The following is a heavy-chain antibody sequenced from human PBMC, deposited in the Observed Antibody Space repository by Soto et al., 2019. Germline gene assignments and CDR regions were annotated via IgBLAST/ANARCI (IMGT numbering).Heavy chain of an antibody. CDR3: ARVATIFGYYYYMDV. V-gene: IGHV3-48*01. CDR2: ISSSSSTI. J-gene: IGHJ6*03. D-gene: IGHD3-3*01. CDR1: GFTFSSYS. Sequence: PGGSLRLSCAASGFTFSSYSMNWVRQAPGKGLEWVSYISSSSSTIYYADSVKGRFTISRDNAKNSLYLQMNSLRAEDMVVYYCARVATIFGYYYYMDVWGKGTTVT.